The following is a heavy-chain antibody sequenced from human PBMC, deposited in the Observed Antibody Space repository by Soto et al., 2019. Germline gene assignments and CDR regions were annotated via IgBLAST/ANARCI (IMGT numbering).Heavy chain of an antibody. CDR1: GFTVSSNY. CDR2: IYSGGST. CDR3: ASYPHIVVAPAAIGYY. D-gene: IGHD2-2*01. J-gene: IGHJ4*02. V-gene: IGHV3-66*01. Sequence: EVQLVESGGGLVQPGGSLRLSCAASGFTVSSNYMSWVRLARGKGLEWVSVIYSGGSTYYADFVKGRFTISRDNSKNTLYLQMNSLRADDTAVYYCASYPHIVVAPAAIGYYWGQGTLVTVSS.